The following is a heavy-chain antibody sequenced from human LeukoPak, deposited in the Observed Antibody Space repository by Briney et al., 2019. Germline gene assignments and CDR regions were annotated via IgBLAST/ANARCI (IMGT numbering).Heavy chain of an antibody. CDR2: IKQDGNEK. D-gene: IGHD5-18*01. J-gene: IGHJ4*02. CDR1: GFTFSSYW. CDR3: ARVSDTTLVIGSFDY. Sequence: GGSLRISCAASGFTFSSYWMSWVRQAPGKGLEWVANIKQDGNEKYYVDSVKGRFTISRDNAKNSLYLQMNSLRAEDTAVYYCARVSDTTLVIGSFDYWGQGTLVTVSS. V-gene: IGHV3-7*01.